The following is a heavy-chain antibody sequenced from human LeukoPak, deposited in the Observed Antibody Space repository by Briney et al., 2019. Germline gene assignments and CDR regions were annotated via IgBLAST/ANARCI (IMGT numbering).Heavy chain of an antibody. J-gene: IGHJ6*02. CDR1: GGTFSSYA. CDR2: NIPIFGTA. V-gene: IGHV1-69*13. Sequence: GASVKVSCKASGGTFSSYAISWVRQSPGQGLEWVGGNIPIFGTANYAQKFQGRVTITADESTSTAYMELSSLRSEDTAVYYCARDLRGYCSGGRCYDYYYYGMDVWGQGTTVTVSS. D-gene: IGHD2-15*01. CDR3: ARDLRGYCSGGRCYDYYYYGMDV.